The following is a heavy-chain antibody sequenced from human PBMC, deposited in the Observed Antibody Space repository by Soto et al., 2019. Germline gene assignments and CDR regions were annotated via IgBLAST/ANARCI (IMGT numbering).Heavy chain of an antibody. CDR2: IYYSGST. CDR1: GGSISSSSYY. J-gene: IGHJ4*02. D-gene: IGHD3-10*01. Sequence: QLQLQESGPGLVKPSETLSLTCTVSGGSISSSSYYWGWIRQPPGKGLEWIGSIYYSGSTYYNPSLKSRVNIRVDTSKNQFTLKLSSVTAADTAVYYCARSLITMVPEAEWGQGTLVTVSS. CDR3: ARSLITMVPEAE. V-gene: IGHV4-39*01.